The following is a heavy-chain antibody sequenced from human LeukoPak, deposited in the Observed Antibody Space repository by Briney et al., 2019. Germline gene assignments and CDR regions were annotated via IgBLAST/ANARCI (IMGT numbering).Heavy chain of an antibody. Sequence: SETLSLTCNVSGGSINSYYWSWIRQPPGKGLEWIGYIYYSGSTNYNPSLKSRVTISVDTSKNQFSLKLSSVTAADTAVYYCAKVRWDNSGWYYLDSWGQGTLVTVSS. J-gene: IGHJ4*02. CDR3: AKVRWDNSGWYYLDS. CDR2: IYYSGST. CDR1: GGSINSYY. D-gene: IGHD6-19*01. V-gene: IGHV4-59*01.